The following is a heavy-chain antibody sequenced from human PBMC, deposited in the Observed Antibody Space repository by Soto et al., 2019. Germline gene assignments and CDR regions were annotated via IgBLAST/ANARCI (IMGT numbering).Heavy chain of an antibody. V-gene: IGHV1-46*03. CDR1: GYTFSNYY. J-gene: IGHJ4*02. D-gene: IGHD5-12*01. CDR3: ARDRDGYNGAFVY. Sequence: QVQLVQSGAEVKKPGASVKVSCKASGYTFSNYYMHWVRQAPGQGLEWMGIINPSDGSTSYGQKFQGRATXAXDXXTSTVYVELSTLRSEDTAVYYCARDRDGYNGAFVYWGQGTLVTVSS. CDR2: INPSDGST.